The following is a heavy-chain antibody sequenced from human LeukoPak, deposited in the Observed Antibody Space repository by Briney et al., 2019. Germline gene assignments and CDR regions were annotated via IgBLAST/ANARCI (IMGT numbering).Heavy chain of an antibody. D-gene: IGHD4-17*01. Sequence: GGSLRLSCAASGFTFANYAMHWVRQAPGRGLEWVSSISTSGAYIYYADSVKGRFTISRDNARNSLYLQMHSLRAEDTAVFYCAGDYGDSLYYNYGMDVWGQGTTVTVSS. J-gene: IGHJ6*02. CDR3: AGDYGDSLYYNYGMDV. CDR1: GFTFANYA. CDR2: ISTSGAYI. V-gene: IGHV3-21*01.